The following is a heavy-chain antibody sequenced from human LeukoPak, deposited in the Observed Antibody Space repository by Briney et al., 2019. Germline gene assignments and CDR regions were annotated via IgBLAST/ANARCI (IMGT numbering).Heavy chain of an antibody. Sequence: GGSLRLSCAASGFTVSSNYMSWVRQAPGKGLEWVSVIYSGDSTYYADSVKGRFTISRDNSKNTLYLQMNSLRAEDTAVYYCAREAPPGYYFDYWGQGTLVTVSS. CDR2: IYSGDST. CDR3: AREAPPGYYFDY. CDR1: GFTVSSNY. V-gene: IGHV3-53*01. D-gene: IGHD1-1*01. J-gene: IGHJ4*02.